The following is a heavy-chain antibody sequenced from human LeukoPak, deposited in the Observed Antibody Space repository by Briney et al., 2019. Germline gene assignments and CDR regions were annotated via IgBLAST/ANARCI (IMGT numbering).Heavy chain of an antibody. J-gene: IGHJ3*02. CDR2: IYSGGST. CDR1: GFTVSGSY. D-gene: IGHD3-9*01. Sequence: PGGSLRLSCAASGFTVSGSYMSWVRQAPGKGLEWVSVIYSGGSTFYAGSVEGRFTISRDNSKNTLYLQMNSLRAEDTAVYYCARGYYDALTDYPYDVFHIWGQGTMVTVSS. V-gene: IGHV3-66*01. CDR3: ARGYYDALTDYPYDVFHI.